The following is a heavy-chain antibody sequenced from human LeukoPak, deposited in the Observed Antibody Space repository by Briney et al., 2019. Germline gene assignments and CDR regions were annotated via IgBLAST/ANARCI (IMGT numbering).Heavy chain of an antibody. Sequence: GGSLRLSCAASGFTFSSYGMHWVRQAPGKGLEWVSSISSSSSYIYYADSVKGRFTISRDNAKNSLYLQMNSLRAEDTAVYYCVRDVLYYYGAERLFWFDPWGQGTLVTVSS. J-gene: IGHJ5*02. CDR2: ISSSSSYI. V-gene: IGHV3-21*01. CDR3: VRDVLYYYGAERLFWFDP. CDR1: GFTFSSYG. D-gene: IGHD3-10*01.